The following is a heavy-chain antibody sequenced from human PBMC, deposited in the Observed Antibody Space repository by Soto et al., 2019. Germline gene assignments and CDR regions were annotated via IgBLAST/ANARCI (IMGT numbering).Heavy chain of an antibody. V-gene: IGHV1-46*01. CDR3: AEGIHQDYYGMDV. J-gene: IGHJ6*02. D-gene: IGHD5-18*01. Sequence: ASVKVSCKASGHTFTSYYMHWVRQAPGQGLEWIGIINLSAGSTSYAQKFQGRVTITRDTSTSTVYMDMSSSVTAADTAVYYCAEGIHQDYYGMDVWGQGTTVTVSS. CDR2: INLSAGST. CDR1: GHTFTSYY.